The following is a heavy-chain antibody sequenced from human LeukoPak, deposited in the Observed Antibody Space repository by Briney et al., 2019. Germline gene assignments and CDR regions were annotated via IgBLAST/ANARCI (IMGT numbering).Heavy chain of an antibody. CDR1: GFTFSSHS. CDR3: ARTTMGATVFDY. D-gene: IGHD1-26*01. J-gene: IGHJ4*02. V-gene: IGHV3-21*04. CDR2: ISSSSSYI. Sequence: PGGSLRLSCAASGFTFSSHSMNWVRQAPGKGLEWVSSISSSSSYIYYADSVKGRFTISRDNAKNSLYLQMNSLRAEDTAVYYCARTTMGATVFDYWGQGTLVTVSS.